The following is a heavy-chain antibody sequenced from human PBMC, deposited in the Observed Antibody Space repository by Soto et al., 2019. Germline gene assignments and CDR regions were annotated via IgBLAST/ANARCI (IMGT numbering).Heavy chain of an antibody. CDR1: GFTFSSYG. CDR3: ASNIGTPPRHFDY. V-gene: IGHV3-33*01. Sequence: QVQLVESGGGVVQPGRSLRLSCAASGFTFSSYGMHWVRQAPGKGLEWVAVIWYDGSNKYYADSVKGRSTIFRDNSKNTVYLQMNSLRDELTAVYYSASNIGTPPRHFDYWGQGTLVTVSS. CDR2: IWYDGSNK. D-gene: IGHD6-13*01. J-gene: IGHJ4*02.